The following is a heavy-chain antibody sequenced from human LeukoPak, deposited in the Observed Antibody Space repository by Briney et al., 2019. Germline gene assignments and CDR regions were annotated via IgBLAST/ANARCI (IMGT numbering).Heavy chain of an antibody. CDR3: ARDPNPALDTAMVRAPYFDY. Sequence: PSETLSLTCTVAGGSIISYYWSWIRQPPGKGLEWGGYIYYSGSTNYNPSLKSRVTISVDTSKNQFSLKLSSVTAAAPAVYYCARDPNPALDTAMVRAPYFDYWGQGTLVTVSS. J-gene: IGHJ4*02. CDR2: IYYSGST. CDR1: GGSIISYY. D-gene: IGHD5-18*01. V-gene: IGHV4-59*01.